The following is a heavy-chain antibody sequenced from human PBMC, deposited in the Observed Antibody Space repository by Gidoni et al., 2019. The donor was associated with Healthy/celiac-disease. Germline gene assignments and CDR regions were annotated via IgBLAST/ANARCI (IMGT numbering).Heavy chain of an antibody. CDR2: IRSKAYGGTT. Sequence: EVQLVESGGGLVQPGRSLRLSCTASGFTFGDYAMSWFRQAPGKGLEWVGFIRSKAYGGTTEYAASVKGRFTISRDDSKSIAYLQMNSLKTEDTAVYYCSRAYYGSGSYYWGPKFDYWGQGTLVTVSS. D-gene: IGHD3-10*01. CDR1: GFTFGDYA. V-gene: IGHV3-49*03. J-gene: IGHJ4*02. CDR3: SRAYYGSGSYYWGPKFDY.